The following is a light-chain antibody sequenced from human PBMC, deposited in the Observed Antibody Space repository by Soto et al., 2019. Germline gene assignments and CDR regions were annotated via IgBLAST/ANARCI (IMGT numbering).Light chain of an antibody. CDR3: QQYKNWPRT. CDR1: QSVSSN. V-gene: IGKV3-15*01. Sequence: EIVMTQSPATLSVSPGERATLSCRASQSVSSNLAWHQQKPGQAPRLLIYGASTRATGIPARFSGSGSGTEFTLTISSLQSEDYAVYHCQQYKNWPRTFGQGTKVEIK. CDR2: GAS. J-gene: IGKJ1*01.